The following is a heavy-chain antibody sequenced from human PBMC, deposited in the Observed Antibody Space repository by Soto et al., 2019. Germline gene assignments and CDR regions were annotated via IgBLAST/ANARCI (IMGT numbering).Heavy chain of an antibody. CDR1: GFTFSSYS. Sequence: GGSLRLSCAASGFTFSSYSMNWVRQAPGKGLEWVSSISSSSSYIYYADSVKGRFTISRDNAKNSLYLQMNSLRAEDTAVYYCARDLLLGELFFPQHWFDPWGQGTLVTAPQ. V-gene: IGHV3-21*01. CDR2: ISSSSSYI. CDR3: ARDLLLGELFFPQHWFDP. D-gene: IGHD3-10*01. J-gene: IGHJ5*02.